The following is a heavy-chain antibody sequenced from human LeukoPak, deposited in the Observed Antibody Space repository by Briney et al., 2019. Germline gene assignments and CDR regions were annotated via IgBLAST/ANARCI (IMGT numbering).Heavy chain of an antibody. V-gene: IGHV3-30*03. J-gene: IGHJ4*02. Sequence: GGSLRLSCAASAFTFSNAWMSWVRQAPGKGLDWLAVISYDGKVKKYSDSVKGRFTISRDDSTNTLYLQMNSLTAEDTAVYYCARDIVAGSPDYFDYWGQGTLVTVSS. D-gene: IGHD6-19*01. CDR3: ARDIVAGSPDYFDY. CDR1: AFTFSNAW. CDR2: ISYDGKVK.